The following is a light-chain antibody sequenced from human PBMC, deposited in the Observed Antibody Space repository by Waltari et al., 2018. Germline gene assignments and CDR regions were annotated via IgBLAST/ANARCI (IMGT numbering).Light chain of an antibody. V-gene: IGLV2-23*03. J-gene: IGLJ2*01. CDR1: SSDVGSYNL. CDR2: EGS. Sequence: QSALTQPASVSGSPGQSITISCTGTSSDVGSYNLVSWYQQHPGKAPKLLIYEGSKRPSGVSNRFSGSKSGNTASLTITGLQAEDEAYYYCCSYAGSSTFVVFGGGTALTVL. CDR3: CSYAGSSTFVV.